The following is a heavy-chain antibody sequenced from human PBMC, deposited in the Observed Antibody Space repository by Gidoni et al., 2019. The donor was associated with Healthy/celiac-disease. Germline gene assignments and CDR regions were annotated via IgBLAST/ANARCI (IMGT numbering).Heavy chain of an antibody. CDR3: ARDSGSYYLLGFLSDAFDI. V-gene: IGHV3-21*01. CDR1: GFTFSSYS. D-gene: IGHD1-26*01. Sequence: EVQLVESGGGLVKPGGSLRLSCAASGFTFSSYSLNWVRQAPGKGLEWVSSISSSSSYIYYADSVKGRFTISRDNAKNSLYLQMNSLRAEDTAVYYCARDSGSYYLLGFLSDAFDIWGQGTMVTVSS. CDR2: ISSSSSYI. J-gene: IGHJ3*02.